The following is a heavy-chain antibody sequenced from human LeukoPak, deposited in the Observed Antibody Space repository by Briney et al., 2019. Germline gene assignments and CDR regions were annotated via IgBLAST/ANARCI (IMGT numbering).Heavy chain of an antibody. V-gene: IGHV3-53*01. CDR2: IYSGGST. J-gene: IGHJ4*02. D-gene: IGHD3-22*01. CDR3: AGTIVGKWAIDY. Sequence: GGSLRLSCAASGFTVSRNYMTWVRQAPGKGLEWVSVIYSGGSTYYADSVKGRFTISRDNSKNTLYLQMNSPRAEDTAVYYCAGTIVGKWAIDYWGQGTLVTVSS. CDR1: GFTVSRNY.